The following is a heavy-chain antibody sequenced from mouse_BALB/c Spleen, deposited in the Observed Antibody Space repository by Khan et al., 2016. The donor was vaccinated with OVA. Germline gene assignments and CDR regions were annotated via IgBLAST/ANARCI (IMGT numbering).Heavy chain of an antibody. CDR1: GYIFTNYM. Sequence: QVQLQQSGAELARPGASVKMSCKASGYIFTNYMMHWVKQRPGQGLEWIGDINPSNDYSNYNQNFKDKDTLTADKSHSTAYMQMSSLTSEDSSVYYRATGGYGTFGFWGQGTLVTVSA. CDR3: ATGGYGTFGF. CDR2: INPSNDYS. D-gene: IGHD1-1*01. V-gene: IGHV1-4*01. J-gene: IGHJ3*01.